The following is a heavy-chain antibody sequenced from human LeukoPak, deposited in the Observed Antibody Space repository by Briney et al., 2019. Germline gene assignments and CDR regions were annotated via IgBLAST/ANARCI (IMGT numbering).Heavy chain of an antibody. V-gene: IGHV4-59*08. CDR3: ARWGVYYDFWSGTRFDP. D-gene: IGHD3-3*01. Sequence: SETLSLTCTVSGGSISSYYWSWIRQPPGKGLEWIGYIYYSGSTNYNPSLKSRVTISVDTSKNQFSLKLSSVTAADTAVYYCARWGVYYDFWSGTRFDPRGQGTLVTVSS. CDR1: GGSISSYY. CDR2: IYYSGST. J-gene: IGHJ5*02.